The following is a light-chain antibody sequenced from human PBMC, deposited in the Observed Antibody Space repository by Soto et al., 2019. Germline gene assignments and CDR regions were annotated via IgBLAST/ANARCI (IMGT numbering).Light chain of an antibody. CDR2: GAS. Sequence: EIVLTQSPGTLSLSPGERATLSCRASQSVSSSYLAWYQQKPGQAPGRLIYGASSRATGIPDRFSGSGSGTDFTLTISRLEPEDVAVYYCQQYGSSPWTFGQGTKVEIK. J-gene: IGKJ1*01. CDR1: QSVSSSY. CDR3: QQYGSSPWT. V-gene: IGKV3-20*01.